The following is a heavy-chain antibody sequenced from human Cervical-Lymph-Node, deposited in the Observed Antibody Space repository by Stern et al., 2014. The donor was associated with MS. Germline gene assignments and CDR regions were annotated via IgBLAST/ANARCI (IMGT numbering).Heavy chain of an antibody. CDR1: GGHFSTSA. CDR3: TVTSAASELDL. D-gene: IGHD1-14*01. Sequence: QVQLVQSGDEMKKPGSSVRVSCKTSGGHFSTSAVSWVRQAPGQGLEWVGGIIPFSGAADYTQKFKGRVTINADESTSTAYMELRSLTYADTAMYFCTVTSAASELDLWGQGTQVIVSS. J-gene: IGHJ5*02. V-gene: IGHV1-69*01. CDR2: IIPFSGAA.